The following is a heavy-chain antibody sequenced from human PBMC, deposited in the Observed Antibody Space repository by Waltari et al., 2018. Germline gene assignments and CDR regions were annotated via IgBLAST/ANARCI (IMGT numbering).Heavy chain of an antibody. Sequence: EVQLVESGGGLVKPGGSLRRSCAASGFPFTSYSMNWVRQAPGKGLEWVSSITSSSSYIYYTDSVKGRFTISRDNAKNLLYLQMNSLSAEDTAVYYCARDGDYDYWGQGTLVTVSS. CDR3: ARDGDYDY. D-gene: IGHD4-17*01. CDR2: ITSSSSYI. V-gene: IGHV3-21*06. J-gene: IGHJ4*02. CDR1: GFPFTSYS.